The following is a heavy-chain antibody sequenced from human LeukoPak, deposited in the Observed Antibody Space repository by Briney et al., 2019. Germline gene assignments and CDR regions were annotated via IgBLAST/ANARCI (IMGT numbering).Heavy chain of an antibody. V-gene: IGHV1-8*01. CDR3: ARGGKYYDFWSGYYHPFDY. CDR2: MNPNSGNT. CDR1: GYTFTSYD. Sequence: ASVKVSCKASGYTFTSYDINWVRQATGQGLEWMGWMNPNSGNTGYAQKFQGRVTMTRNTSISTAYMELSSLRSEDTAVYYCARGGKYYDFWSGYYHPFDYWGRGTLVTVSS. D-gene: IGHD3-3*01. J-gene: IGHJ4*02.